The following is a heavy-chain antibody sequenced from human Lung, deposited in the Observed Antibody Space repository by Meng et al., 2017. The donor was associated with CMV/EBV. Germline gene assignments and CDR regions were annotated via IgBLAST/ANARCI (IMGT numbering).Heavy chain of an antibody. J-gene: IGHJ6*02. CDR2: ISSSGSTI. Sequence: XAASGFTFSTFAMSWVRQAPGKGLEWVSYISSSGSTIYYADSVKGRFTISRDNAKNSLYLQMNSLRAEDTAVYYCARVPRSRYYYYGMDVWGQGXTVTVSS. D-gene: IGHD3-10*01. CDR1: GFTFSTFA. V-gene: IGHV3-48*03. CDR3: ARVPRSRYYYYGMDV.